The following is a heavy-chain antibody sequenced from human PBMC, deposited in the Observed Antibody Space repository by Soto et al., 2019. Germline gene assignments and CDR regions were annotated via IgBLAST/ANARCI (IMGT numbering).Heavy chain of an antibody. CDR3: ARTSIRIPGGFVI. D-gene: IGHD5-12*01. V-gene: IGHV2-70*04. J-gene: IGHJ3*02. Sequence: SWVRQAPGKGLEWVARIDWDDDKFYSTSLKTRLTISKDTSKNQVVLTMTNMAPVDTATYYCARTSIRIPGGFVIWGQGRRVTVSS. CDR2: IDWDDDK.